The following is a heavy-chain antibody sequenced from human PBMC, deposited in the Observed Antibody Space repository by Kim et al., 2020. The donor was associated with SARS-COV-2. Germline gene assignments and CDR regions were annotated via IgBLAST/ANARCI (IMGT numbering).Heavy chain of an antibody. J-gene: IGHJ1*01. CDR3: ARAGDYDISGYYGFLHH. D-gene: IGHD3-22*01. Sequence: SVKSRVTISRDNAKNTLYLQMNSLRPEDTAVYYCARAGDYDISGYYGFLHHWGQGALVTVSS. V-gene: IGHV3-74*01.